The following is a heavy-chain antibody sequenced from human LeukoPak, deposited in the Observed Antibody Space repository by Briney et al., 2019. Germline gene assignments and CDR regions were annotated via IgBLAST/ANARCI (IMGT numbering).Heavy chain of an antibody. Sequence: GGSLRLSCATSGFPFETNAMSWVRQAPGKGLEWVATIGNTETFYADSVTGQFTISRDNSKNTVNLQMNRLRVEDTAIYYCAKDWIQFNRVFDCFDSWGQGTLVTVSS. CDR2: IGNTET. D-gene: IGHD5-18*01. CDR3: AKDWIQFNRVFDCFDS. J-gene: IGHJ4*02. CDR1: GFPFETNA. V-gene: IGHV3-23*01.